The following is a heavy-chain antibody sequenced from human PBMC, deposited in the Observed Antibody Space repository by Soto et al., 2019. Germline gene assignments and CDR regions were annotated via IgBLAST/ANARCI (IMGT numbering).Heavy chain of an antibody. D-gene: IGHD3-3*01. CDR2: VYYIGAT. V-gene: IGHV4-39*01. CDR1: GDSVSNTNYY. CDR3: ARWRDYTGKYFEI. Sequence: QLRLLESGPGLVKPSETLSLTCSVSGDSVSNTNYYWGWVRQPPGKGLEWIASVYYIGATYYSPSLTSRLTIPVDTSKDQFFLKLSYVTAADTAVYYCARWRDYTGKYFEISGQGPLVTVS. J-gene: IGHJ4*02.